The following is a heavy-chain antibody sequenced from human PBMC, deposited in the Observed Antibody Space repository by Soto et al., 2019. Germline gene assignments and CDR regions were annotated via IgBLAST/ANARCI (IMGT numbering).Heavy chain of an antibody. D-gene: IGHD6-19*01. Sequence: SETLSLTCTVSGDYISSYYWSWIRQPPGKGLEWIAYIYYSGNTNYNPSLKSRVTISVDTSRTQFSLNLSSVTAADTAVYYCARSRSGWNCDSWGQGTLVTVS. V-gene: IGHV4-59*01. CDR1: GDYISSYY. J-gene: IGHJ4*02. CDR2: IYYSGNT. CDR3: ARSRSGWNCDS.